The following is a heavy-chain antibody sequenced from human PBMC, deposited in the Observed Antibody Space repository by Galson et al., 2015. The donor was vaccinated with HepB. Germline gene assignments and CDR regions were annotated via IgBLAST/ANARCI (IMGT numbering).Heavy chain of an antibody. J-gene: IGHJ4*02. CDR3: AREEVGIGGTAILSDY. V-gene: IGHV3-48*02. CDR1: GFTFSSYS. CDR2: ISSSSSTI. Sequence: SLRLSCAASGFTFSSYSMNWVRQAPGKGLEWVSYISSSSSTIYYADSVKGRFTISRDNAKNSLYLQMNSLRDEDAAVYYCAREEVGIGGTAILSDYWGQGTLVAVSS. D-gene: IGHD2-21*01.